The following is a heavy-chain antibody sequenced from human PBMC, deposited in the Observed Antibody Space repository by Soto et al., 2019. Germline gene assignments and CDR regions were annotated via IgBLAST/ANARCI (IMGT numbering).Heavy chain of an antibody. CDR3: AKGALGSSSWYDFDY. D-gene: IGHD6-13*01. CDR2: ISGSGGST. J-gene: IGHJ4*02. V-gene: IGHV3-23*01. CDR1: GFTFNNYA. Sequence: EVQLLESGGGLVQPGGSLRLSCAASGFTFNNYAMNWVRQAPGKGLEWVSSISGSGGSTYYADSVKGRFTISRDNSKNTQYLQMNILRAEDTAVYYCAKGALGSSSWYDFDYWGQGTLVTVSS.